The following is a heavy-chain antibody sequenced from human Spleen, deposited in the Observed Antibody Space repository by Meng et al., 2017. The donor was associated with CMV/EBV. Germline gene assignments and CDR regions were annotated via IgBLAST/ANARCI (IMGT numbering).Heavy chain of an antibody. CDR2: IYSGGST. D-gene: IGHD6-13*01. Sequence: LSLTCAASGFTFSNAWMSWVRQAPGKGLEWVSVIYSGGSTYFADSVKGRFTISRDSSKNTLYLQMNSLRPEDTAVYYCARARSSWYPDGFDIWGQGTMVTVSS. V-gene: IGHV3-66*02. CDR1: GFTFSNAW. J-gene: IGHJ3*02. CDR3: ARARSSWYPDGFDI.